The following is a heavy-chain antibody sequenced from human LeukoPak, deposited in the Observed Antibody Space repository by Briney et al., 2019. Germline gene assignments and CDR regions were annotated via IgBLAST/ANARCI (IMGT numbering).Heavy chain of an antibody. J-gene: IGHJ4*02. CDR1: GFTFDDYT. V-gene: IGHV3-43*01. Sequence: PGGSLRLSCAASGFTFDDYTMHWVRQAPGKGLEWVSLISWDGGSTYYADSVKGRFTISRDNSKNSLYLQMNSLRTEDTALYYCAKDIIPHSSSWTPFDYWGQGTLVTVSS. CDR2: ISWDGGST. CDR3: AKDIIPHSSSWTPFDY. D-gene: IGHD6-13*01.